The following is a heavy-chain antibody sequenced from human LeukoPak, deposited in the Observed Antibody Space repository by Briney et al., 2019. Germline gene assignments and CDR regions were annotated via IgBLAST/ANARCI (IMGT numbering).Heavy chain of an antibody. CDR1: GYSISSGYY. Sequence: SETLSLTCAVSGYSISSGYYWGWIRQPPGKGLEWIGSIYHSGSTFYNPSLKSRVTISVDTSKNQFSLKLSSVTAADTAVYYCARRKYSKTYYFDYWGQGTLVTVSS. CDR3: ARRKYSKTYYFDY. J-gene: IGHJ4*02. V-gene: IGHV4-38-2*01. CDR2: IYHSGST. D-gene: IGHD4-11*01.